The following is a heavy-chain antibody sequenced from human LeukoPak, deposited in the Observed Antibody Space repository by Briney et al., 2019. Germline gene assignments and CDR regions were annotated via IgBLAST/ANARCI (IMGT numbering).Heavy chain of an antibody. CDR3: GRDETAATGIGLDP. CDR2: INPASGVT. D-gene: IGHD1-26*01. V-gene: IGHV1-2*02. CDR1: GYTFTAYH. Sequence: GASVRVSCKASGYTFTAYHIHWVRQAPGQGLEWTGWINPASGVTAYGKKFQGRVTMTSDTSINTVYMDVSRLTSDDTAVYYCGRDETAATGIGLDP. J-gene: IGHJ5*02.